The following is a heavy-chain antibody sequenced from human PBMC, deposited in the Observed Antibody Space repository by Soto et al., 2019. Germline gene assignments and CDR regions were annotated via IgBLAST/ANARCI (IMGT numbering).Heavy chain of an antibody. CDR2: IYWDDDK. CDR3: AHRRDRRRAARPENWFDP. CDR1: GFSLSTSGVG. V-gene: IGHV2-5*02. J-gene: IGHJ5*02. Sequence: SGPTLVNPTQTLTLTCTFSGFSLSTSGVGVGWIRQPPGKALEWVALIYWDDDKRYSPSLKSRLTITKDTSKNQVVLTMTNMDPVDTATYYCAHRRDRRRAARPENWFDPWGQGTLVTVSS. D-gene: IGHD6-6*01.